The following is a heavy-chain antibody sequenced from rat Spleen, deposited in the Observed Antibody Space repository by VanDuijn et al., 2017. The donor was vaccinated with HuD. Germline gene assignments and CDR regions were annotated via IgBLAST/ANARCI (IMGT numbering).Heavy chain of an antibody. CDR1: GFSLISNS. J-gene: IGHJ2*01. V-gene: IGHV2-1*01. D-gene: IGHD1-2*01. CDR2: IWSGGST. CDR3: ARADVAGLSTDGI. Sequence: QVQLKESGPGLVQPSQTLSLICTVSGFSLISNSVHWVRQPPGKGLEWMGAIWSGGSTDYNSALKSRLSISKDTSKSQVFLKMNNLQTEDTATYFCARADVAGLSTDGIWGQGIMVTVSS.